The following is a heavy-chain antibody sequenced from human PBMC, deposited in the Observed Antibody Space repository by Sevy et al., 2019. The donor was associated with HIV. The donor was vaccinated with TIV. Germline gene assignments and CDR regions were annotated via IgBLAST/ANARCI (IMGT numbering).Heavy chain of an antibody. J-gene: IGHJ4*02. CDR3: TRDGSAALDY. CDR2: TRNRANGYTT. Sequence: GGSLRLSCAASGFILSDHYMDWVRQAPGKGLEWVGRTRNRANGYTTEYAASVKGRFTISREDSKNTLYLQMNSLKSEDTAVYYCTRDGSAALDYWGQGTLVTVSS. CDR1: GFILSDHY. D-gene: IGHD6-13*01. V-gene: IGHV3-72*01.